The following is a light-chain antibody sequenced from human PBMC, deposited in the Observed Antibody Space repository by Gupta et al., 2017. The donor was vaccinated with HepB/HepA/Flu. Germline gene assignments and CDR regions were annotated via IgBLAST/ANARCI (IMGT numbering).Light chain of an antibody. CDR1: QIISSSF. Sequence: EVVLTQSPDTLSLSPGERATLSCKASQIISSSFLAWYQQRPGQAPRLLIYGASTRATGIPDRFSGGGSGTDFTLTIGSLEPEDFAVYFCQQYGGSPLFTFGPGTKVD. V-gene: IGKV3-20*01. J-gene: IGKJ3*01. CDR3: QQYGGSPLFT. CDR2: GAS.